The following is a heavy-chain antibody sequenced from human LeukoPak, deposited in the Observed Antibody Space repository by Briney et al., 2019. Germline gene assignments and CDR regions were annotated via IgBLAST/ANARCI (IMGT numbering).Heavy chain of an antibody. CDR2: ISGSGGST. Sequence: PGGSLRLSCAASGFTFSSYAMSWVRQAPGKGLEWVSAISGSGGSTYYADSVKGRFTIPRDNSKNTLYLQMNSLRAEDTAVYYCAKDRIWFGGRIDYWGQGTLVTVSS. CDR3: AKDRIWFGGRIDY. D-gene: IGHD3-10*01. CDR1: GFTFSSYA. V-gene: IGHV3-23*01. J-gene: IGHJ4*02.